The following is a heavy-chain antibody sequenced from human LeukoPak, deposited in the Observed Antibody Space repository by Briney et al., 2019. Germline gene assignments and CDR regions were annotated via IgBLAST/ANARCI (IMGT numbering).Heavy chain of an antibody. J-gene: IGHJ4*02. CDR2: IIPIFGTA. V-gene: IGHV1-69*01. CDR3: ARWKRSGYYFDY. CDR1: GGTFSSYA. Sequence: SVKVSCKASGGTFSSYAINWVRQAPGQGLEWMGGIIPIFGTANYAQKFQGRVTITADESTSTAYTELSSLRSEDTAVYYCARWKRSGYYFDYWGQGTLVTVSS. D-gene: IGHD3-22*01.